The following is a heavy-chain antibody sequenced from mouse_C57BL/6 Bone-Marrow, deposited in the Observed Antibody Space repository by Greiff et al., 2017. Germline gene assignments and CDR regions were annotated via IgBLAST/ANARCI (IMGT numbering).Heavy chain of an antibody. J-gene: IGHJ4*01. CDR2: IDPSDSYT. D-gene: IGHD2-3*01. Sequence: VQLQQPGAELVKPGASVKLSCKASGYTFTSYWMQWVKQRPGQGLEWIGEIDPSDSYTNYNQMFKGEATLTVDTSSSTAYMQLSSLTSEDSAVYYCARRSDGYYIYYYAMDYWGQGTSVTVSS. CDR1: GYTFTSYW. V-gene: IGHV1-50*01. CDR3: ARRSDGYYIYYYAMDY.